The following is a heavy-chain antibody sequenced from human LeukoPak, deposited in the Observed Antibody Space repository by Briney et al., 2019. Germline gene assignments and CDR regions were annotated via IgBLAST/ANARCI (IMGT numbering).Heavy chain of an antibody. V-gene: IGHV3-15*01. CDR3: TDFGY. D-gene: IGHD3/OR15-3a*01. CDR2: IKSTTDGATT. J-gene: IGHJ4*02. CDR1: GFTLSNAW. Sequence: GGSLRLSCAASGFTLSNAWMSWVRQAPGKGLEWVGRIKSTTDGATTDYAAPVKGRFTISRDDSKNTLYLQMNSLKNEDTAVYHCTDFGYWGQGTLVTVSS.